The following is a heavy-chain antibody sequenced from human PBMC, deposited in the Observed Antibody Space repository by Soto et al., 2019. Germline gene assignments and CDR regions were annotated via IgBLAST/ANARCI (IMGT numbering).Heavy chain of an antibody. D-gene: IGHD1-1*01. CDR3: ARDGIGGTPFRGYPDY. J-gene: IGHJ4*02. CDR1: GFTVSSYV. V-gene: IGHV3-33*01. CDR2: IWYEGSNK. Sequence: GGSLRLSCAACGFTVSSYVRHWFRQAPGKGLEWVAGIWYEGSNKYYAASVKGRCTISRDNSQNMLYPQMNSLRVQDTAVYYCARDGIGGTPFRGYPDYRRQGTLVTVSS.